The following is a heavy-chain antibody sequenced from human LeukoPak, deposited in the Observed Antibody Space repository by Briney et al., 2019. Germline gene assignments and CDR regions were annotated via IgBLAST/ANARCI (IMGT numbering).Heavy chain of an antibody. CDR3: ARVIVGATAAFDI. D-gene: IGHD1-26*01. CDR1: GFTFSSYS. CDR2: ISSSSSYI. Sequence: PGGSLRLSCAASGFTFSSYSMNWVRQAPGKGLEWVSSISSSSSYIYYADSVKGRFTISRDNAKYSLYLQMNSLRAEDTAVYYCARVIVGATAAFDIWGQGTMVTVSS. V-gene: IGHV3-21*01. J-gene: IGHJ3*02.